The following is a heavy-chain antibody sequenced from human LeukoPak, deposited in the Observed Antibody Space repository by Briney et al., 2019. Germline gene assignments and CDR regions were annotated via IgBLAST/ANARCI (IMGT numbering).Heavy chain of an antibody. CDR2: IYYSGST. V-gene: IGHV4-59*11. J-gene: IGHJ4*02. D-gene: IGHD4-23*01. CDR1: GGSISSHY. Sequence: SETLSLTRTVSGGSISSHYWSWIRQPPGKELEWIGYIYYSGSTNYNPSLKSRVTISVDTSKNQFSLKLSSVTAADTAVYYCARLRMDYGGNYYYFDYWGQGTLVTVSS. CDR3: ARLRMDYGGNYYYFDY.